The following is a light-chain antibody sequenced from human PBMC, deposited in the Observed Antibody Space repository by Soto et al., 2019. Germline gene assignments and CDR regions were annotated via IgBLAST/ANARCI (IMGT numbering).Light chain of an antibody. J-gene: IGKJ1*01. CDR2: DAS. Sequence: EIVLTQSPATLSLSPGERATLSCRASQSVSSYLAWYQQKPGQAPRLLIYDASNRATGIPARFSGSGSGADFTLTIRYLEPEDFAIYYCQQGGNWPLTFGQGTKVDI. CDR1: QSVSSY. V-gene: IGKV3-11*01. CDR3: QQGGNWPLT.